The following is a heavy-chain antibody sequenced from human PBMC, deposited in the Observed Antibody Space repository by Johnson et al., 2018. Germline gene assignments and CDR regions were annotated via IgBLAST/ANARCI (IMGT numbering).Heavy chain of an antibody. J-gene: IGHJ6*03. Sequence: VQLVESGGGVVRPGGSLRLSCAVSGFTFDDYAMSWVRQAPGKGLEWVSSINWNGDRTNYADSVEGRFTSSREHANNALFLQMDSPGAENTALMNGARNPYGSDGNYYYLYMDVWGKGTTVTVSS. CDR1: GFTFDDYA. D-gene: IGHD6-25*01. CDR2: INWNGDRT. V-gene: IGHV3-20*01. CDR3: ARNPYGSDGNYYYLYMDV.